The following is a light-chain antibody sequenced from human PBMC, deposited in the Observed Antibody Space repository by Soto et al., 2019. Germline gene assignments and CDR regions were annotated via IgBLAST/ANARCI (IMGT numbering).Light chain of an antibody. J-gene: IGKJ1*01. V-gene: IGKV3D-15*01. CDR2: DAS. CDR3: QQYNNWPRT. Sequence: EIVLTQSPGTLSLSPGERATLSCRASQSVGKYLVWYQQKPGQAPRLLIYDASNRATGIPARFSGSGSGTEFTLTISSLQSEDFAVYYCQQYNNWPRTFGQGTKVDIK. CDR1: QSVGKY.